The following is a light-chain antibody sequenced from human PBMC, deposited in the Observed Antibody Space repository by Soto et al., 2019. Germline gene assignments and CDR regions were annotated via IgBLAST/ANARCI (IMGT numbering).Light chain of an antibody. J-gene: IGLJ1*01. V-gene: IGLV2-14*03. CDR1: SSDVGGYNY. CDR3: RSYTTSNTSQIV. Sequence: QSVLTQPASVSGSPGQSITISFTGTSSDVGGYNYVSWYQHHPGKAPKLIIFDVSNRPSGVSNPFSGSKSGNTASLTISGLQPEDEADYYSRSYTTSNTSQIVFGTGTKVSVL. CDR2: DVS.